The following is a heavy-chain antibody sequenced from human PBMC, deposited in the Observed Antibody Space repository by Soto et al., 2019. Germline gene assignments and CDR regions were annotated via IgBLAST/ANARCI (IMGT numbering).Heavy chain of an antibody. CDR3: ASSARIQLWSPFDY. CDR1: GFTFSSHN. Sequence: GGSLRLSCAASGFTFSSHNIYWFRQPPGKGLEWVSVIYSGGSTYYADSVKGRFTISRDNSKNTLYLQMNSLRAEDTAVYYCASSARIQLWSPFDYWGKGTLVTVSS. CDR2: IYSGGST. V-gene: IGHV3-66*01. D-gene: IGHD5-18*01. J-gene: IGHJ4*02.